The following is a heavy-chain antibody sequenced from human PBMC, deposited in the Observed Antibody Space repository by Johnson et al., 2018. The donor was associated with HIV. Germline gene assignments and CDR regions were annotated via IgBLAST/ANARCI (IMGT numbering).Heavy chain of an antibody. D-gene: IGHD1-26*01. CDR2: IRYDGSNK. V-gene: IGHV3-30*02. CDR3: AKDGGSYGGAFDI. J-gene: IGHJ3*02. CDR1: GFTFSSYG. Sequence: QVQLVESGGGVVQPGGSLRLSCAASGFTFSSYGMHWVRQAPCKGLEWVAFIRYDGSNKYYADSVKGRFTISRDNSKNTLYLQMNSLRAEDTAVYYCAKDGGSYGGAFDIWGQGTMVTVSS.